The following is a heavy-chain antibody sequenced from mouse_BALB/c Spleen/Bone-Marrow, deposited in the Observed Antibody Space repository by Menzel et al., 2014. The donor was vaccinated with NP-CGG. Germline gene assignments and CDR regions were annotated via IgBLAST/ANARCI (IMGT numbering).Heavy chain of an antibody. V-gene: IGHV6-6*02. D-gene: IGHD1-1*01. J-gene: IGHJ1*01. CDR1: GFTFSNYW. Sequence: EVHLVESGGGLVQPGGSMKLSCVASGFTFSNYWMNWVRQSPEKGLEWVAEIRSKSNNYATHYAESVKGRFTISRDDSKSSVYLQMNNLRAEDTGIYYCTKEVVATGNWYFDVWGAGTTVTVSS. CDR2: IRSKSNNYAT. CDR3: TKEVVATGNWYFDV.